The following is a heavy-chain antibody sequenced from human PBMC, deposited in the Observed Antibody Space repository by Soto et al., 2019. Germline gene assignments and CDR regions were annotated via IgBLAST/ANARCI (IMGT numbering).Heavy chain of an antibody. J-gene: IGHJ4*02. D-gene: IGHD3-9*01. Sequence: GGSLRLSCAASGFTFSDYYMSWIRQAPGKGLEWVSYISSSSSYTNYADSEKGRFTISRDNAKNSLYLQMNSLRAEDTAVYYCARSTRGYDILTGPTGYYFDYWGQGTLVTVSS. V-gene: IGHV3-11*03. CDR1: GFTFSDYY. CDR2: ISSSSSYT. CDR3: ARSTRGYDILTGPTGYYFDY.